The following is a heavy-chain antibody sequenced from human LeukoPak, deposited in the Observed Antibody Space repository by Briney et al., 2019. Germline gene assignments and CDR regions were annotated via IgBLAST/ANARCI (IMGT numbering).Heavy chain of an antibody. J-gene: IGHJ4*02. CDR2: IYSGGST. D-gene: IGHD2/OR15-2a*01. CDR1: GFTVSSNY. Sequence: GGSLRLSCAASGFTVSSNYMSWVRQAPGKGLEGVSVIYSGGSTYYADSVKGRFTISRDNSKNTLYLQMNSLRAEDTAVYYCARVSLLDGDFDYWGQGTLVTVSS. V-gene: IGHV3-66*01. CDR3: ARVSLLDGDFDY.